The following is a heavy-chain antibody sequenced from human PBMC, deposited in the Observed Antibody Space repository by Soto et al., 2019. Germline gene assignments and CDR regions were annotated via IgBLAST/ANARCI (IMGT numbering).Heavy chain of an antibody. V-gene: IGHV3-30-3*01. CDR1: GFTFSSYA. CDR2: ISYDGSNK. CDR3: ARMRTDDAFDI. J-gene: IGHJ3*02. Sequence: SGGSLRLSCAASGFTFSSYAMHWVRQAPGKGLEWVAVISYDGSNKYYADSVKGRFTISRDNSKNTLYLQMNSLRAEDTAVYYCARMRTDDAFDIWGQGTMVTV.